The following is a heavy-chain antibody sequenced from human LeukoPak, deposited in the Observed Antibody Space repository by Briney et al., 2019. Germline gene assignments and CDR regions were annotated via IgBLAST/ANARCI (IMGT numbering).Heavy chain of an antibody. D-gene: IGHD3-3*01. V-gene: IGHV5-51*01. CDR1: GYNFASYW. CDR3: ARWHPSWDFPY. CDR2: IYPRDSDT. J-gene: IGHJ4*02. Sequence: GESLKISXKGSGYNFASYWIGWVRRMPGKGQEWMGIIYPRDSDTRYSPSFQGQVTISADKSISTAYLQWSSLRASDTAMYYCARWHPSWDFPYWGQGTLVTVSS.